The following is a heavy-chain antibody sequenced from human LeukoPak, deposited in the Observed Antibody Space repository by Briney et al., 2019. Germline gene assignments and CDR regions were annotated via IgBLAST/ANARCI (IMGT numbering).Heavy chain of an antibody. D-gene: IGHD2-15*01. CDR1: GASVSNYY. CDR2: FHYSGST. Sequence: KPSEAPALPCRVSGASVSNYYWSWIRQSPREGLGLIGFFHYSGSTNYNPSLNSRVTTSIDTSMNQLSLTLVSVTAADTAVYFCARHHDGGPKLRLDFWGLGVLVTVSS. CDR3: ARHHDGGPKLRLDF. J-gene: IGHJ4*02. V-gene: IGHV4-59*08.